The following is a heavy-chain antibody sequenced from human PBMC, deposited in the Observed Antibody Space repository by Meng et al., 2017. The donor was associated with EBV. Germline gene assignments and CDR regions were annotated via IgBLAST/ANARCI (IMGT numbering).Heavy chain of an antibody. CDR3: TTDEGGSRF. CDR2: IRSQVDGRTA. CDR1: EFTFTSAW. Sequence: EVQLWESGGGLVKPGESLKLSCAASEFTFTSAWMNWVRQAPGKGLEWVGRIRSQVDGRTADYSAPVKGRFTISRDDSKHTLYLQMNSLKIEDSVVYYCTTDEGGSRFWGQGTLVTVSS. V-gene: IGHV3-15*01. J-gene: IGHJ4*02. D-gene: IGHD1-26*01.